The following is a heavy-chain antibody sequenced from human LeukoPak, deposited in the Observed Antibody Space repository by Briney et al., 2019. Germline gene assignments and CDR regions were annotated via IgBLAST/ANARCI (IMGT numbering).Heavy chain of an antibody. CDR3: ARDRTIFGSHPFDY. D-gene: IGHD3-3*01. Sequence: GGSLRLSCAASGFTFSDYYMSWIRQAPGEGLGWGSYISSSGSTIYYADSVKGRFTISRDNAKNSPYLQMNSLRAEDTAVYYCARDRTIFGSHPFDYWGQGTLVTVSS. CDR1: GFTFSDYY. CDR2: ISSSGSTI. V-gene: IGHV3-11*04. J-gene: IGHJ4*02.